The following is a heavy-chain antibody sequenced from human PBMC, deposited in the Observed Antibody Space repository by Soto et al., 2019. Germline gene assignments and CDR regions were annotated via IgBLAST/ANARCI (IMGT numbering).Heavy chain of an antibody. CDR3: ARADFTICEAGYYGMDV. V-gene: IGHV4-61*01. D-gene: IGHD3-3*01. CDR2: IYYSGST. CDR1: GGSVNSDSYY. Sequence: QVQLQESGPGLVKPSETLSLTCTVSGGSVNSDSYYWSWIRQPPGKGLEWIGYIYYSGSTNYNPSIKSRLTMSVDTTKQLYSLKLRSVTAADTAVYYCARADFTICEAGYYGMDVWGQGTTVTVSS. J-gene: IGHJ6*02.